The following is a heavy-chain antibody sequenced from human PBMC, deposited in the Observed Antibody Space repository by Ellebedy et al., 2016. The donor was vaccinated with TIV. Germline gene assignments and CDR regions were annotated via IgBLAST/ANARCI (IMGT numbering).Heavy chain of an antibody. D-gene: IGHD2-15*01. CDR3: ARKLGGWYTGGAFDI. CDR2: ISSSGSTI. J-gene: IGHJ3*02. V-gene: IGHV3-11*01. CDR1: GFTFSDYY. Sequence: GESLKISCAASGFTFSDYYMSWIRQAPGKGLEWVSYISSSGSTIYYADSVKGRFTISRDNAKNSLYLQMNSLRAEDTVGYYCARKLGGWYTGGAFDIWGQGTMVTVSS.